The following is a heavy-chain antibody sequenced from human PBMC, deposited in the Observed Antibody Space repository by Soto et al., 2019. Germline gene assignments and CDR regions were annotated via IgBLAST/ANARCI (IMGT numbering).Heavy chain of an antibody. CDR1: GYTLTELS. CDR2: FDPEDGET. D-gene: IGHD3-10*01. V-gene: IGHV1-24*01. J-gene: IGHJ6*02. Sequence: ASVKVSCKVSGYTLTELSMHWVRQAPGKGLEWMGGFDPEDGETIYAQKFQGRGTMTEDTSTDTAYMELSSLRSEDTAVYYCATDISRLLGSGSHYYYYYGMDVWGQGTTVTVS. CDR3: ATDISRLLGSGSHYYYYYGMDV.